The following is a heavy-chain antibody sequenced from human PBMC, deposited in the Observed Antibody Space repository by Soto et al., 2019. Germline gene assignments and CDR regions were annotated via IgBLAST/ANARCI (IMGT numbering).Heavy chain of an antibody. CDR2: IKSKTDGGTT. V-gene: IGHV3-15*07. CDR1: GFTFSNAW. CDR3: TTEDIVATDYYYYYGMDV. D-gene: IGHD5-12*01. J-gene: IGHJ6*02. Sequence: GGSLRLSCAASGFTFSNAWMNWVRQAPGKGLEWVGRIKSKTDGGTTDYAAPVKGRFTISRDDSKNTLYLQMNSLKTEDTAVYYCTTEDIVATDYYYYYGMDVWGQGTTVTVSS.